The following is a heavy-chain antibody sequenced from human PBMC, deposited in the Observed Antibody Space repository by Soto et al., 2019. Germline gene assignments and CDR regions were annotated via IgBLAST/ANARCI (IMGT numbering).Heavy chain of an antibody. J-gene: IGHJ4*02. V-gene: IGHV1-18*01. D-gene: IGHD1-26*01. CDR2: ISAYNGNT. Sequence: QVQLVQSGAEVKKPGASVKVSCKASGYTFTSYGISCVRQAPGQGLEWMGWISAYNGNTNYAQTLQGRVTMTTDTSKSTAYMELRRLRSDDTAVYFCTREHSGNPFYWGQGTLVTVSS. CDR1: GYTFTSYG. CDR3: TREHSGNPFY.